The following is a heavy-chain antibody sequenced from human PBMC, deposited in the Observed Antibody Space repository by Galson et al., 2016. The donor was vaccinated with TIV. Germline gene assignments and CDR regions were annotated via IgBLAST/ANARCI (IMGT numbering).Heavy chain of an antibody. V-gene: IGHV5-51*01. CDR1: GSPFNSWG. CDR2: IYPDDSET. Sequence: QSGAEVTKPGEALKISCKGSGSPFNSWGIGWVRQQPGKGLEWMGKIYPDDSETTYSPSFQGQVTLSVDKSTRTAYLQWRSLKASDTAIYYCARQAGRGYGMDVWGHGTTVTVSS. D-gene: IGHD3-3*01. CDR3: ARQAGRGYGMDV. J-gene: IGHJ6*02.